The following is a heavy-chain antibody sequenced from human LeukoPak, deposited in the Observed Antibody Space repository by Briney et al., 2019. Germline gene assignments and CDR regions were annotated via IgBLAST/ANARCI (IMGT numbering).Heavy chain of an antibody. CDR1: GGSISSYY. Sequence: PSETLSLTCTVSGGSISSYYWSWIRQPPGKGLEWIGYIYYSGSTNYNPSLKSRVTISVDTSKNQFSLKLSSVTAADTAVHYCARLGDFWSGYYYDYWGQGTLVTVSS. J-gene: IGHJ4*02. CDR2: IYYSGST. CDR3: ARLGDFWSGYYYDY. V-gene: IGHV4-59*01. D-gene: IGHD3-3*01.